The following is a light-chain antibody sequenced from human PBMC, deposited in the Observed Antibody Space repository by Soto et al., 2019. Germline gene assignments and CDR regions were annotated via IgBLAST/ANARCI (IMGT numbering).Light chain of an antibody. CDR2: GVS. CDR1: QSISSNR. J-gene: IGKJ3*01. CDR3: QQYDRSPIT. V-gene: IGKV3-20*01. Sequence: EIVLTQSPGTLSLSPGERATLYCRASQSISSNRFAWFHEKPGQAPSLLIYGVSSRATGIPDRFSGSGSGTDFTLTISRLEPEDFGVYYCQQYDRSPITFGPGTKVDIK.